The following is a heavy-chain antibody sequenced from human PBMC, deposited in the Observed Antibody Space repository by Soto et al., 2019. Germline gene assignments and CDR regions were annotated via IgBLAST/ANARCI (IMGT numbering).Heavy chain of an antibody. Sequence: GGSLRLSCAASGFTFSSYAMGWVRQGPGKGLEWVAVVSIGGSTHYADSVRGRFTISRDNSKNTLSLQMNSLTAEDTAVYFCAKRRGAGGHFDYWGQGALVTVSS. V-gene: IGHV3-23*01. J-gene: IGHJ4*02. D-gene: IGHD2-15*01. CDR1: GFTFSSYA. CDR2: VSIGGST. CDR3: AKRRGAGGHFDY.